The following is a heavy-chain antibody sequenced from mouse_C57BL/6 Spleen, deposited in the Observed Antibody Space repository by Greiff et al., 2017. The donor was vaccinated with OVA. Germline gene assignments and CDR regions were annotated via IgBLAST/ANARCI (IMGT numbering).Heavy chain of an antibody. CDR1: GFTFSSYA. Sequence: DVKLQESGGGLVKPGGSLKLSCAASGFTFSSYAMSWVRQTPEKRLEWVATISDGGSYTYYPDNVKGRFTISRDNAKNNLYLQMSHLKSEDTAMYYCAREGYGSSSFDYWGQGTTLTVSS. D-gene: IGHD1-1*01. V-gene: IGHV5-4*01. J-gene: IGHJ2*01. CDR2: ISDGGSYT. CDR3: AREGYGSSSFDY.